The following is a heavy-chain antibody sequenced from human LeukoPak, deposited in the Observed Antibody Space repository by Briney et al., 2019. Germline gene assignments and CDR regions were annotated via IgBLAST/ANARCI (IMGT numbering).Heavy chain of an antibody. V-gene: IGHV4-39*01. CDR1: GGSIRRSSYY. J-gene: IGHJ3*02. Sequence: SETLSLTCTVSGGSIRRSSYYWGWIRQPPGKGLEWIGSIYYSGSTYYNPSLKSRVTISVDTSKNQFSLRLNSVTAADTSIYYCARIPTNAVPSAHNGFDIWGQGTMVTVSS. CDR2: IYYSGST. CDR3: ARIPTNAVPSAHNGFDI. D-gene: IGHD6-19*01.